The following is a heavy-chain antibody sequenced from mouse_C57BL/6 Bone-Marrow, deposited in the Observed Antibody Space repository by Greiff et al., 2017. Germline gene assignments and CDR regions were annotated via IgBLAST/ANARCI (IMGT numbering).Heavy chain of an antibody. D-gene: IGHD1-1*01. V-gene: IGHV5-12*01. J-gene: IGHJ4*01. CDR3: ARHDGSSFYYAMDY. CDR1: GFTFSDYY. CDR2: ISNGGGST. Sequence: EVMLVESGGGLVQPGGSLKLSCAASGFTFSDYYMYWVRQTPEKRLEWVANISNGGGSTYYPDTVKGRFTISRDNAKNTLYLQMSRLKSEDTAMYYCARHDGSSFYYAMDYWGQGTSVTVSS.